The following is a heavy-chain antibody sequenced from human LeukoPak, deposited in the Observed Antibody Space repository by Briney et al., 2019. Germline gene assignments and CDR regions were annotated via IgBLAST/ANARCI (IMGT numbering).Heavy chain of an antibody. CDR2: ISWNSGSI. D-gene: IGHD3-10*01. J-gene: IGHJ4*02. CDR3: AKQPDYGSGS. Sequence: GRSLRLSCAASGFTFDDYAMHWVRQAPGKGLEWVSGISWNSGSIGYADSVKGRFTISRDNAKNSLYLQMNSLRAEDTAVYYCAKQPDYGSGSWGQGTLVTVSS. V-gene: IGHV3-9*01. CDR1: GFTFDDYA.